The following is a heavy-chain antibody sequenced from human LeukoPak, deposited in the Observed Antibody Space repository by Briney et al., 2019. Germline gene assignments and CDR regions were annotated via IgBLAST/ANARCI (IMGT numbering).Heavy chain of an antibody. CDR2: ISNDGSNK. V-gene: IGHV3-30*04. D-gene: IGHD4-17*01. CDR1: GFTFSSYA. Sequence: GRSLRLSCAASGFTFSSYAMHWVRQAPGKGLEWVAVISNDGSNKYYADSVKGRFTISRDNSKNTLYLQMNSLRAEDTAVYYCARDRAYGDYRDAFDIWGQGTMVTVSS. J-gene: IGHJ3*02. CDR3: ARDRAYGDYRDAFDI.